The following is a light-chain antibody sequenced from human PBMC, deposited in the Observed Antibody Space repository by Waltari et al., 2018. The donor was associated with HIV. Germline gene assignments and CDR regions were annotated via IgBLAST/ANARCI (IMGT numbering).Light chain of an antibody. CDR3: GTWDSSLSAWV. CDR2: DND. CDR1: SPNIGTNY. J-gene: IGLJ3*02. V-gene: IGLV1-51*01. Sequence: QSVLTQPPSVSAAPGQKVTITCSGSSPNIGTNYVTWYQHPPGTALKLLIYDNDKRPSGLPDRFSGSKSGTSATLGITGLQTGDEADYYCGTWDSSLSAWVFGGGTKLTVL.